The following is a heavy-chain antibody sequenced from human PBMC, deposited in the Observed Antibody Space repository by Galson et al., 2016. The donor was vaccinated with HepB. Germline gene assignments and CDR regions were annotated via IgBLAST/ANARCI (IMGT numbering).Heavy chain of an antibody. CDR3: ARADYGDYVAFFDY. V-gene: IGHV3-30*04. J-gene: IGHJ4*02. D-gene: IGHD4-17*01. CDR1: GFIFSTYA. Sequence: SLRLSCAASGFIFSTYAMLWVRQTPGKGLEWVATISDDGTNQYYVDSVKGRFTISRDNSKNTLYLQMNSLRPEDTAVYYCARADYGDYVAFFDYWGQGTLVTVSS. CDR2: ISDDGTNQ.